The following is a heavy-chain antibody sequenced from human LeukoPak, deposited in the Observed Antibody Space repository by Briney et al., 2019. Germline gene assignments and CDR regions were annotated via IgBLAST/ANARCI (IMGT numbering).Heavy chain of an antibody. V-gene: IGHV4-31*03. J-gene: IGHJ4*02. CDR3: ARDILGYFDY. D-gene: IGHD1-26*01. Sequence: SETLSLTCTVSGGSISSGGYYWRWIRQHPGRGLEWIGYIYYSGSTYYNPSLKSRVPISVYTSKNQFSLKLSSVTAADTAVYYCARDILGYFDYWGQGTLVTVSS. CDR2: IYYSGST. CDR1: GGSISSGGYY.